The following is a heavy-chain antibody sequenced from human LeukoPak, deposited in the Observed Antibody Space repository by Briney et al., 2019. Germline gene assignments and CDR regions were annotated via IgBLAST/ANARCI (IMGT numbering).Heavy chain of an antibody. V-gene: IGHV1-8*03. Sequence: ASVKVSCKASGYTFTSYDINWVRQATGQGLEWMGWVNPNSGNTGYAQKFQGRVTITRNTSISTAYMELSSLRSEDTAVYYCARAFYDSSGYYYDYWGQGTLVTVSS. CDR1: GYTFTSYD. CDR3: ARAFYDSSGYYYDY. D-gene: IGHD3-22*01. CDR2: VNPNSGNT. J-gene: IGHJ4*02.